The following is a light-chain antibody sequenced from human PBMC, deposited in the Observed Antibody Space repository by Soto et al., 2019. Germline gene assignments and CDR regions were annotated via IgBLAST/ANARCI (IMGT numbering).Light chain of an antibody. V-gene: IGLV1-44*01. CDR1: SSNIGSKT. Sequence: QSVLTQPPSASGTPGQRVTISCSGSSSNIGSKTVNWFQQLPGPAPKLLIYSNNQRPSGVPDRFSGSKSGTSASLAINGLQCEDEADYYCAAWEDRLSSWVFGGGTKLTVL. CDR2: SNN. J-gene: IGLJ3*02. CDR3: AAWEDRLSSWV.